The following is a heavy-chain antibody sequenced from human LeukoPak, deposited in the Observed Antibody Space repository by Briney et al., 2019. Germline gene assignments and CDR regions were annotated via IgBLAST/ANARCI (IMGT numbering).Heavy chain of an antibody. Sequence: GASVNVSCKASGYTFTSYGISWVRQAPGQGLEWMGWISAYNGNTNYAQKLQGRVTMTTDTSTSTAYMELRSLRSDDTAVYYCARESTPEPIVVVPAAMSYWGQGTLVTVSS. CDR2: ISAYNGNT. D-gene: IGHD2-2*01. CDR3: ARESTPEPIVVVPAAMSY. J-gene: IGHJ4*02. CDR1: GYTFTSYG. V-gene: IGHV1-18*04.